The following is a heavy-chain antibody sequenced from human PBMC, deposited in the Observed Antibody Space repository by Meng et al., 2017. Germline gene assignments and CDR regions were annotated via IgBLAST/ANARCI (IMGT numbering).Heavy chain of an antibody. Sequence: QVQLQEWGAGMLKPSETLSLTCAVYGGSFSGYYWSLIRQPPGKGLEWIGEINHSGSTNYNPSLKSRVTISVDTSKNQFSLKLSSVTAADTAVYYCARRRGGSSDWFDPWGQGTLVTVSS. J-gene: IGHJ5*02. CDR1: GGSFSGYY. CDR3: ARRRGGSSDWFDP. V-gene: IGHV4-34*01. CDR2: INHSGST. D-gene: IGHD6-6*01.